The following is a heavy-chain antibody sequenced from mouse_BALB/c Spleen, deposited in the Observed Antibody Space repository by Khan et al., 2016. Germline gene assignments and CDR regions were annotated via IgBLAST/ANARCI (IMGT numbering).Heavy chain of an antibody. CDR1: DYTFTTNW. D-gene: IGHD1-1*01. CDR2: INPTIGST. J-gene: IGHJ1*01. Sequence: QVQLQQSGAELAKPGASVKMSCKASDYTFTTNWMHWVKQRPGQGLEWIGYINPTIGSTEYNQRFKDKATLTADKSSRTAYLQLSSLTSADSAVXYFASAGGDSHCSSWDFEVWGAGTTVTVAS. V-gene: IGHV1-7*01. CDR3: ASAGGDSHCSSWDFEV.